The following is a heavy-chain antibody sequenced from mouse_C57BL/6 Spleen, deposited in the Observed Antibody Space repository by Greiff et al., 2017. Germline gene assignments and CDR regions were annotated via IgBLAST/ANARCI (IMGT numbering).Heavy chain of an antibody. Sequence: EVQLQESGAELVRPGASVKLSCTASGFNINDYYMHWVKQRPEQGLEWIGRIDPEDGDTAYAPKFQGKATMTADTSSNTAYLQLSSLTSEDTAVYYCTVITTDYFDDWGQGTTLTVSA. CDR1: GFNINDYY. CDR3: TVITTDYFDD. CDR2: IDPEDGDT. D-gene: IGHD1-1*01. V-gene: IGHV14-1*01. J-gene: IGHJ2*01.